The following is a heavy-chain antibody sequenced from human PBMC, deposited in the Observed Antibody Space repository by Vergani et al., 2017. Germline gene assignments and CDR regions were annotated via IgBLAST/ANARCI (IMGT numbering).Heavy chain of an antibody. CDR3: ARGGTWYSSGWYAAGDV. CDR2: INPSGGST. CDR1: GYTFTSYY. J-gene: IGHJ6*04. V-gene: IGHV1-46*01. D-gene: IGHD6-19*01. Sequence: QVQLVQSGAEVKKPGASVKVSCKASGYTFTSYYMHWVRQAPGQGLEWMGIINPSGGSTSYAQKFQGRVTMTTDTSTSTAYMELRSLKFDDTAVYYCARGGTWYSSGWYAAGDVWGKGTTVTVSS.